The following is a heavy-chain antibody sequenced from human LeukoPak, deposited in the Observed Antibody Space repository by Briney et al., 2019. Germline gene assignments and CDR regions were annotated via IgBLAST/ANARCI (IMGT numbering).Heavy chain of an antibody. Sequence: GGSLRLSCAASGFTFSNAWMSWVRQAPGKGQEWVGRIKSKTDGGTTDYAAPVKGRFTISRDDSKNTLYLQMNSLKTGDTVLDYCTNGSSTRGGYYYSYYMDVWRGGTTVTVFS. J-gene: IGHJ6*03. CDR3: TNGSSTRGGYYYSYYMDV. D-gene: IGHD3-10*01. V-gene: IGHV3-15*01. CDR1: GFTFSNAW. CDR2: IKSKTDGGTT.